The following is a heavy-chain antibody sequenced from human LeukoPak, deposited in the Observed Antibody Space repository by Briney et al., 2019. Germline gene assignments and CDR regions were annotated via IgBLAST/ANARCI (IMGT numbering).Heavy chain of an antibody. J-gene: IGHJ4*02. V-gene: IGHV3-7*01. D-gene: IGHD6-6*01. CDR2: IKQDGSEK. CDR1: GFTFSSYW. Sequence: GGSLRLSCAASGFTFSSYWMSWVRQAPGKGLEWVANIKQDGSEKHYVDSVKGRFTIPRDNAKKSLFLHMNSLRVEDTAVYYCARGSEYTSSTNYYFDYWGQGTLVTVSS. CDR3: ARGSEYTSSTNYYFDY.